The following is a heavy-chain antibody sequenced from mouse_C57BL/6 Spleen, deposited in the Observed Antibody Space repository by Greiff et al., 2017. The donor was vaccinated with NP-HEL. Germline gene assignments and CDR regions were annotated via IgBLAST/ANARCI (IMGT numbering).Heavy chain of an antibody. D-gene: IGHD5-1*01. CDR2: IRLKSDNYAT. J-gene: IGHJ2*01. V-gene: IGHV6-3*01. CDR1: GFTFSNYW. Sequence: EVMLVESGGGLVQPGGSMKLSCVASGFTFSNYWMNWVRQSPEKGLEWVAQIRLKSDNYATHYAESVKGRFTISRDDSKSSVYLQMNNLRAEDTGIYYCTSNSRTYYFDYWGQGTTLTVSS. CDR3: TSNSRTYYFDY.